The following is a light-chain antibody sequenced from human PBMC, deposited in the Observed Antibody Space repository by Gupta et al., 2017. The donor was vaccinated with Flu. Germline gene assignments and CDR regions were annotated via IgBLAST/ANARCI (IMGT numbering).Light chain of an antibody. CDR1: SGGIAGHY. J-gene: IGLJ2*01. CDR2: EDD. V-gene: IGLV6-57*01. CDR3: QSYDDSSVV. Sequence: CTRSSGGIAGHYVQWYQPRPGSSPILLIYEDDQRPSGVPDRFSAFIDRSSNSASLTIPGLKTEDEADYYCQSYDDSSVVLGGGLKVNVL.